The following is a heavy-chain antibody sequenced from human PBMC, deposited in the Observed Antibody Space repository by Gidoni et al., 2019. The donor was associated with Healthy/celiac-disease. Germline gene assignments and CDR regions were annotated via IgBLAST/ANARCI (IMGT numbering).Heavy chain of an antibody. CDR3: ARGGYYYYGMDV. J-gene: IGHJ6*02. CDR1: GFTFSSYA. CDR2: ISYDGSNK. V-gene: IGHV3-30-3*01. Sequence: QVQLVESGGGVVQPGRSLRLSCAASGFTFSSYAMHWVRQDPGKGLEWVAVISYDGSNKYYADSVKGRFTISRDNSKNTLYQQMNSLRAEDTAVYYCARGGYYYYGMDVWGQGTTVTVSS.